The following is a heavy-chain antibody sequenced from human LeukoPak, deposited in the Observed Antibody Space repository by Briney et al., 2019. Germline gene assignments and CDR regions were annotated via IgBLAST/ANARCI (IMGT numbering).Heavy chain of an antibody. CDR3: ATDPWDYVWGSYFDS. J-gene: IGHJ4*02. V-gene: IGHV3-7*01. Sequence: GGSLRLSCTASGFTFGDYAMSWVRQAPGKGLEWVANIKKDGSEKYYVDSVKGRFTISRDNAKNSLYLQLNTLRAEDTAVYYCATDPWDYVWGSYFDSWGQGTLVTVSS. D-gene: IGHD3-16*01. CDR2: IKKDGSEK. CDR1: GFTFGDYA.